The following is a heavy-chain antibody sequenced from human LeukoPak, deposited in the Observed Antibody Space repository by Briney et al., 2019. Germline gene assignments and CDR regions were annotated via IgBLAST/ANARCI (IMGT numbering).Heavy chain of an antibody. CDR3: AATCSSTSCYGSDY. Sequence: GGSLRLSCAASGFTFSTYAMNWVRKAPGKGLQWVSEISSSGGPTYYADSVKGRFTISRDNSKNTVYLQMNSLRAEDTAVYYYAATCSSTSCYGSDYWGQGTLVTVSS. J-gene: IGHJ4*02. V-gene: IGHV3-23*01. D-gene: IGHD2-2*01. CDR2: ISSSGGPT. CDR1: GFTFSTYA.